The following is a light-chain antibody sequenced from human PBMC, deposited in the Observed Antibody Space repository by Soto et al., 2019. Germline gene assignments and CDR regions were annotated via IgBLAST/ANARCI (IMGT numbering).Light chain of an antibody. J-gene: IGLJ7*01. V-gene: IGLV4-69*01. CDR2: VNSGGSH. CDR1: SGHSNYA. Sequence: QPVLTQSPSASASLGASVKLTCTLSSGHSNYAIAWHQQQPEKGPRYLMKVNSGGSHIKGDGIPDCFSGSSSGAERYLFISSLQYEDEADYYCQTWGTGSAIVVFGGGTQLTVL. CDR3: QTWGTGSAIVV.